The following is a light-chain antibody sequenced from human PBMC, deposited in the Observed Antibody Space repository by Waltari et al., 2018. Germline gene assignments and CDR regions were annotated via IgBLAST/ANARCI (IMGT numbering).Light chain of an antibody. CDR3: SSFTTSSSEV. CDR2: DVS. J-gene: IGLJ1*01. CDR1: SSDVGGYNY. Sequence: QSALTQPASVSGSPGQSITISCTGTSSDVGGYNYVSWYQQHPGKAPKLMVYDVSTRPAGVSDRFSGSKSGNTASLTISGLQAEYEADYYCSSFTTSSSEVFGTGTKVTVL. V-gene: IGLV2-14*03.